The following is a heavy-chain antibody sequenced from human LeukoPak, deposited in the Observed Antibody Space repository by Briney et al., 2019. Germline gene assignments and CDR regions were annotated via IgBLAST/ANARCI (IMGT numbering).Heavy chain of an antibody. CDR1: GXTFSGYW. D-gene: IGHD6-13*01. Sequence: GGSLRLSCAASGXTFSGYWMNWVRQAPGKGLEWVANIKQDGSEKKYVDSVKGRFTISRDNAKNSLYLQMNSLRAEDTAVYYCMTASRSSSWPPPTWGQGTLVTVSS. CDR2: IKQDGSEK. CDR3: MTASRSSSWPPPT. V-gene: IGHV3-7*01. J-gene: IGHJ5*02.